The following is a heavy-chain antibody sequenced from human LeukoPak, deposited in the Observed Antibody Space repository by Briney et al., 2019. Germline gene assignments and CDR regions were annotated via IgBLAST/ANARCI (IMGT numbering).Heavy chain of an antibody. CDR2: IFYSGST. CDR3: ARLRGNYFPDY. J-gene: IGHJ4*02. Sequence: SETLSLTCTVSGGSISSYYWTWIRQPPGKGLEWNGYIFYSGSTNYNPSLKSRVTISVDTSKNQFSLKLSSVTAADTAVYYCARLRGNYFPDYWGQGTLVTVSS. CDR1: GGSISSYY. D-gene: IGHD4-11*01. V-gene: IGHV4-59*01.